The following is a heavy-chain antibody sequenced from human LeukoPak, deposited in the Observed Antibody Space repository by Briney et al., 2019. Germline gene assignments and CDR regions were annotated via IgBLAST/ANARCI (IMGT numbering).Heavy chain of an antibody. CDR1: GFTFSSYG. D-gene: IGHD6-19*01. J-gene: IGHJ4*02. CDR2: IWYDGSNK. Sequence: PGGSLRLSCAASGFTFSSYGMHWVRQAPGKGLEWVAVIWYDGSNKYYADSVKGGFTISRDNSKNTLYLQMNSLRAEDTAVYYCAKDRGSGWNGPDYWGQGTLVTVSS. CDR3: AKDRGSGWNGPDY. V-gene: IGHV3-33*06.